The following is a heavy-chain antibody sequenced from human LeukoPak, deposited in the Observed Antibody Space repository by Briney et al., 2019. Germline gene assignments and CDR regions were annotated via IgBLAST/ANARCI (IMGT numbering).Heavy chain of an antibody. J-gene: IGHJ4*02. Sequence: PSETLSLTCTVSGGSVSSGSYYWSWIRQPPGKGLEWIGYIYYSGSTNYNPSLKSRVTTSVDTSKNQFSLKLSSVTAADTAVYYCARGGGRRYCSGGSCPYYFDYWGQGTLVTVSS. CDR3: ARGGGRRYCSGGSCPYYFDY. D-gene: IGHD2-15*01. V-gene: IGHV4-61*01. CDR1: GGSVSSGSYY. CDR2: IYYSGST.